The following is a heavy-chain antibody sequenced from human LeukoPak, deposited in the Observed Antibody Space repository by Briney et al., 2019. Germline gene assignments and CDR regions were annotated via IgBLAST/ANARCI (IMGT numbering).Heavy chain of an antibody. Sequence: KTSETLSLTCTVSGGSISSSSYYWGWIRQPPGKGLEWIGSIYYSGSTYYNPSLKSRVSISVDKSKNQFSLKLSSVTAADTAVYYCARAQAGDTAMGKNWFDPWGQGTLVTVSS. CDR1: GGSISSSSYY. D-gene: IGHD5-18*01. J-gene: IGHJ5*02. V-gene: IGHV4-39*07. CDR3: ARAQAGDTAMGKNWFDP. CDR2: IYYSGST.